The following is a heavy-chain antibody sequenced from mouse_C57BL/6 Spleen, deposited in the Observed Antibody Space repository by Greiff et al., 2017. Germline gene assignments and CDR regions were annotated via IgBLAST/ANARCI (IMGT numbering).Heavy chain of an antibody. CDR1: GYSITRGYC. CDR3: ARGNGNFPMDD. D-gene: IGHD2-1*01. Sequence: EVQLQQSGPGLVKPSQSLSLTCSVTGYSITRGYCWNWIRQFPGNKLEWMGYISYDGSNNYNPSLKNRISITRDTSKNQFFLKLNSVTTEDTATYYCARGNGNFPMDDWGQGTSVTVSS. J-gene: IGHJ4*01. V-gene: IGHV3-6*01. CDR2: ISYDGSN.